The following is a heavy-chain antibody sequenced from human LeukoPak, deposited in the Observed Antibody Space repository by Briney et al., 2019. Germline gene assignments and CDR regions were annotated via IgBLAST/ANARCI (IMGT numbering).Heavy chain of an antibody. Sequence: SETLSLTCTVSGGSISSYYWSWLRQPPGKGLEWIGYIYYSGSTNYNPSLKSRVTISVDTSKNQFSLKLSSVTAADTAVYYCARTLRDTATIDYWGQGTLVTVSS. J-gene: IGHJ4*02. CDR1: GGSISSYY. V-gene: IGHV4-59*01. D-gene: IGHD5-18*01. CDR2: IYYSGST. CDR3: ARTLRDTATIDY.